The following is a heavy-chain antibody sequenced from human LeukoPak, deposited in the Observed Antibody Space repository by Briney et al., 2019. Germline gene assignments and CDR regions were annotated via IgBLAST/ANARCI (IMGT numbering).Heavy chain of an antibody. V-gene: IGHV1-18*01. Sequence: VASVKVSCKASGYTFTSYGISWVRQAPGQGLEWMGWISAYNGNTNYAQKLQGRVTITADKSTSTAYMELKNLRSGDTAMYYCARGDQALGSGGLIVNNYFDLWGQGTLVTVSS. CDR3: ARGDQALGSGGLIVNNYFDL. CDR2: ISAYNGNT. CDR1: GYTFTSYG. J-gene: IGHJ5*02. D-gene: IGHD3-16*02.